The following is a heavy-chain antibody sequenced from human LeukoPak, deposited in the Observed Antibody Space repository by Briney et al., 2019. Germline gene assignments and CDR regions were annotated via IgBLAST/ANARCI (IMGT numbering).Heavy chain of an antibody. CDR3: ARGTFGEHKHFDY. V-gene: IGHV4-39*07. CDR2: IYYSGST. Sequence: SETLSLTCTVSGGSISSSSYYWGWIRQPPGKGLEWIGSIYYSGSTYYNPSLKSRVTISVDTSKNQFSLKLSSVTAADTAVYYCARGTFGEHKHFDYWGQGTLVTVSS. CDR1: GGSISSSSYY. D-gene: IGHD3-10*01. J-gene: IGHJ4*02.